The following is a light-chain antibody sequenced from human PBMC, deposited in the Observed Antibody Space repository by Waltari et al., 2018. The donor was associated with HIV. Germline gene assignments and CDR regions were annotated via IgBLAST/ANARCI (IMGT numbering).Light chain of an antibody. Sequence: QSVLTQPPSVSGAPGQRVTISCTRSSSNIGAGFVVHWYQQLPGTAPKLLLYGNTNRPSGVPDRFSGSKSGTSASLAITGLQAEDEADYYCQSYDSSLSGLLFGGGTKLTVL. CDR1: SSNIGAGFV. V-gene: IGLV1-40*01. CDR2: GNT. CDR3: QSYDSSLSGLL. J-gene: IGLJ2*01.